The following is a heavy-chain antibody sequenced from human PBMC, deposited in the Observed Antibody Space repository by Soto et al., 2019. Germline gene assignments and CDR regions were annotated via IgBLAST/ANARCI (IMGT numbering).Heavy chain of an antibody. CDR3: ARNDYGDYGRNPLFDY. CDR2: IYYSGST. Sequence: SETLSLTCTVSGGSISSSSYYWGWIRQPPGKGLEWIGSIYYSGSTYYNPSLKSRVTISVDTSKNQFSLKLSSVTAADTAVYYCARNDYGDYGRNPLFDYWGQGTLVTVSS. D-gene: IGHD4-17*01. V-gene: IGHV4-39*01. CDR1: GGSISSSSYY. J-gene: IGHJ4*02.